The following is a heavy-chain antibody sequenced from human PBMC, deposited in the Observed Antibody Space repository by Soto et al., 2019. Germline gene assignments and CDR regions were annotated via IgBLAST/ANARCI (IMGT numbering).Heavy chain of an antibody. V-gene: IGHV4-59*01. Sequence: PSETLSLTCTVSGGSISSYYWSWIRQPPGKGLEWIGYIYYSGSTNYNPSLKSRVTISVDTSKNQVSLKLSSVIAADTAMYFCARSSGRGSTLGDSFDVWGQGIMVTVSS. J-gene: IGHJ3*01. CDR3: ARSSGRGSTLGDSFDV. CDR1: GGSISSYY. D-gene: IGHD3-16*01. CDR2: IYYSGST.